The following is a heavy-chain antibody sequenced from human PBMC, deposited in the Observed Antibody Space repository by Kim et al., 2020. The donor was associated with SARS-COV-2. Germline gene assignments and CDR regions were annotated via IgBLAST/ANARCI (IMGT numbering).Heavy chain of an antibody. Sequence: KFQGRVTITADESTSTAYMELSSLRSEDTAVYYCAGEGGYSYGYLFWFDPWGQGTLVTVSS. D-gene: IGHD5-18*01. V-gene: IGHV1-69*01. CDR3: AGEGGYSYGYLFWFDP. J-gene: IGHJ5*02.